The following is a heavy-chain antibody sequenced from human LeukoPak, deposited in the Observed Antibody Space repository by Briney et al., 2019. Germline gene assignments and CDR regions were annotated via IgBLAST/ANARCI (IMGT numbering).Heavy chain of an antibody. J-gene: IGHJ6*02. V-gene: IGHV4-34*01. CDR1: GGSFSGYY. CDR3: AREDYYGSGSYLYGMDV. Sequence: SETLSLTCAVYGGSFSGYYWSWIRQPPGKGLEWIGEINHSGSINYNPSLKSRVTISVDTSKNQFSLKLSSVTAADTAVYYCAREDYYGSGSYLYGMDVWGQGTTVTVSS. CDR2: INHSGSI. D-gene: IGHD3-10*01.